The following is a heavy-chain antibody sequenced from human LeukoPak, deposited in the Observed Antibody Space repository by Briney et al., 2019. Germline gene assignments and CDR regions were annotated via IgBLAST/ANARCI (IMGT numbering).Heavy chain of an antibody. D-gene: IGHD1-26*01. CDR2: INPNSGGT. V-gene: IGHV1-2*06. CDR1: GYTFTGYY. CDR3: ARYSGSYLIDY. Sequence: ASVKVSCKASGYTFTGYYMHWVRQAPGHGLEWMGRINPNSGGTNYAQKFQGRVTTTRDTSISTAYMELSRLRSDDTAVYYCARYSGSYLIDYWGQGTLVTVSS. J-gene: IGHJ4*02.